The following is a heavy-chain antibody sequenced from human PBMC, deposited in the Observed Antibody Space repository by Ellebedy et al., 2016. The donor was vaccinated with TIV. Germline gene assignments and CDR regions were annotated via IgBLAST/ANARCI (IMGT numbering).Heavy chain of an antibody. CDR1: GYSFTSYW. J-gene: IGHJ4*02. D-gene: IGHD3-22*01. CDR3: ARRGYDSVGDY. CDR2: IYPGDSDT. V-gene: IGHV5-51*01. Sequence: GGSLRLXCKGSGYSFTSYWIGWVRQMPGKGLEWMGIIYPGDSDTRYSPSFQGQVTISADKSISTAYLQWSSLKASDTAMYYCARRGYDSVGDYWGQGTLVTVSS.